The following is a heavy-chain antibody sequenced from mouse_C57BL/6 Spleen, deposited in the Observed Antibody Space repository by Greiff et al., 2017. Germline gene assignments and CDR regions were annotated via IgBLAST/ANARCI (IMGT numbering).Heavy chain of an antibody. CDR3: ARDRGLRRRDWYFDV. J-gene: IGHJ1*03. CDR2: IWSDGST. D-gene: IGHD2-4*01. CDR1: GFSLTSYG. V-gene: IGHV2-6*03. Sequence: QVQLKESGPGLVAPSQCLSITCTVSGFSLTSYGVHWVRQPPGKGLEWLVVIWSDGSTTYNSALISRMSISKDNSKSQVFLKMNSLQADDTAMYYCARDRGLRRRDWYFDVWGTGTTVTVSS.